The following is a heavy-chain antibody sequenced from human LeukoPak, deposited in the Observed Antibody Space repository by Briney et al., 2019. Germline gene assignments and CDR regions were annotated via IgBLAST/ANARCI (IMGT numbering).Heavy chain of an antibody. J-gene: IGHJ4*02. Sequence: ASVKVSCKASGYTFTSYGISWVRQAPGQGLEWMGWISAYNGNTNYAQKLQGRVTMTTDTSTSTAYMELRSLRSDDTAVYYCARDWCGGGSCYYFDHWGQGTLVTVSS. D-gene: IGHD2-15*01. CDR1: GYTFTSYG. V-gene: IGHV1-18*01. CDR2: ISAYNGNT. CDR3: ARDWCGGGSCYYFDH.